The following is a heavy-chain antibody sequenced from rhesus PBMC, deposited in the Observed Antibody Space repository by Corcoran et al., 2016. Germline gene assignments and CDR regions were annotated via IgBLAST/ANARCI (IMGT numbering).Heavy chain of an antibody. J-gene: IGHJ4*01. CDR3: ARKSAPGVGYFDY. CDR2: IYSNSEST. CDR1: GVSISRGYYY. Sequence: QVQLQESGPGVLKPSETLSLTCAFSGVSISRGYYYWSWIREPPGKGLERSGGIYSNSESTNYNPSLKSRVTISKDTSKNQFSLKLSSVTAADTAVYYCARKSAPGVGYFDYWGRGVLVTVSS. V-gene: IGHV4S12*01. D-gene: IGHD2-39*01.